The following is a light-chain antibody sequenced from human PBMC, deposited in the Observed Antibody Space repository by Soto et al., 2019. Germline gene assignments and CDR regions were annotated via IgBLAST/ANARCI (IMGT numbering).Light chain of an antibody. CDR2: GAL. J-gene: IGKJ1*01. CDR3: QQYNSYPWT. Sequence: EVVLTQSPGTLSLSPGEGATLSCRASQSVVTSYLAWYQQRDGQSPRLLIYGALYRAPGIPDRFSGSGSGTDFTLSISRLDPEDFAVYYCQQYNSYPWTFGQGTKVDIK. CDR1: QSVVTSY. V-gene: IGKV3-20*01.